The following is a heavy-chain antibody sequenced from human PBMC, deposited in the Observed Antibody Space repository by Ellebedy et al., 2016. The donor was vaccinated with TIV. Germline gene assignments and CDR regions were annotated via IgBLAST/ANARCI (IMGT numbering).Heavy chain of an antibody. D-gene: IGHD1-26*01. V-gene: IGHV5-51*01. Sequence: GGSLRLXXKGSGYSFTSYWIGWVRQMPGKGLEWMGIIYPGDSDTRYSPSFQGQVTISADKSISTAYLQWSSLKASDTAMYYCARGPGRSSGSYWGQGTLVTVSS. CDR1: GYSFTSYW. J-gene: IGHJ4*02. CDR3: ARGPGRSSGSY. CDR2: IYPGDSDT.